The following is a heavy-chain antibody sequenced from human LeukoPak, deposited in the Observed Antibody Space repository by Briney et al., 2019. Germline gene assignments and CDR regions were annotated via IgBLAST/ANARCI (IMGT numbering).Heavy chain of an antibody. D-gene: IGHD1-26*01. CDR2: INPSGGST. J-gene: IGHJ4*02. V-gene: IGHV1-46*01. CDR1: GYTFTSYY. Sequence: ASVKVSCKASGYTFTSYYMHWVRQAPGQGLEWMGIINPSGGSTSYAQKFQGRVTMTTDTSTSTAYMELRSLRSDDTAVYYCARVSRRGELSPNWGQGTLVTVSS. CDR3: ARVSRRGELSPN.